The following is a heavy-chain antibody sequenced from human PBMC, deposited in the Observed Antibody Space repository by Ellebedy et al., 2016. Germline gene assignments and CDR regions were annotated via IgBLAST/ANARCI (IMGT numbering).Heavy chain of an antibody. J-gene: IGHJ4*02. V-gene: IGHV4-34*01. CDR3: ARGRRGYSFN. CDR1: GGSFSGYY. CDR2: INHSGST. D-gene: IGHD5-18*01. Sequence: GSLRLSXAVYGGSFSGYYWSWIRQPPGKGLEWIGEINHSGSTNYNPSLKSRVTISVDTSKNQFSLKLSSVTAADTAVYYCARGRRGYSFNWGQGTLVTVSS.